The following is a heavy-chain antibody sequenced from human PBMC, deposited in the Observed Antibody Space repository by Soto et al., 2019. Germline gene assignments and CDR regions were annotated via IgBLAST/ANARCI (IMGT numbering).Heavy chain of an antibody. J-gene: IGHJ6*03. CDR2: IYYSGSN. CDR3: ARQGGWSGPPYYYFMDV. D-gene: IGHD3-3*01. Sequence: SETLSLTCTVSGDSMTNYYWSWIRQPPGKGLEWIAYIYYSGSNNYNPSLKGRVTISVDTSKNQFSLKLTSVTAADTAVYYCARQGGWSGPPYYYFMDVCAKGTTVTVSS. CDR1: GDSMTNYY. V-gene: IGHV4-59*08.